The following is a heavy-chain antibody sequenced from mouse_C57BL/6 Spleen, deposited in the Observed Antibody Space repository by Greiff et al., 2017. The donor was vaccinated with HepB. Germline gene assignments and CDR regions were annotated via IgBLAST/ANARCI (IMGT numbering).Heavy chain of an antibody. CDR2: INPNNGGT. J-gene: IGHJ3*01. V-gene: IGHV1-26*01. CDR1: GYTFTDYY. D-gene: IGHD1-1*01. Sequence: VQLQQSGPELVKPGASVKISCKASGYTFTDYYMNWVKQSHGKSLEWIGDINPNNGGTSYNQKFKGKATLTVDKSSSTAYMELRSLTSEDSAVYYCAREGITTVVAEGWFAYWGQGTLVTVSA. CDR3: AREGITTVVAEGWFAY.